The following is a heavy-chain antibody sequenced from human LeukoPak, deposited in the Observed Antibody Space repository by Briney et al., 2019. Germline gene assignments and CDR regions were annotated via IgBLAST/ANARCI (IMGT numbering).Heavy chain of an antibody. D-gene: IGHD2-8*02. V-gene: IGHV3-21*01. Sequence: GGSLRLSCAASGFTFSSYSMNWVRQAPGKGLEWVSSISSSSSYIYYADSVKGRFTISRDNAKNSLYLQMNSLRAEDTAVYYCARESIGGGRNPWDWGQGTLVTVSS. CDR2: ISSSSSYI. CDR1: GFTFSSYS. J-gene: IGHJ4*02. CDR3: ARESIGGGRNPWD.